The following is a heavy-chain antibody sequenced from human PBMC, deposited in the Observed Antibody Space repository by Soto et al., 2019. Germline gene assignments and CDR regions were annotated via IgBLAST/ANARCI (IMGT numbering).Heavy chain of an antibody. Sequence: PSETLSLTCTVSGGSISSGGYYWSWIRQHPGKGLEWIGYIYYSGSTYYNPSLKSRVTISVDTSKNQFSLKLSSVTAADTAVYYCAGSSSAYYYYGMDVWGQGTTVTVSS. CDR1: GGSISSGGYY. V-gene: IGHV4-31*03. CDR2: IYYSGST. CDR3: AGSSSAYYYYGMDV. D-gene: IGHD6-6*01. J-gene: IGHJ6*02.